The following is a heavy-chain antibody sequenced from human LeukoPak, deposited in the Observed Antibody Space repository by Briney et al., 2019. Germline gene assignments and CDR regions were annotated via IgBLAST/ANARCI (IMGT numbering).Heavy chain of an antibody. CDR3: ARRVFSGWGYYFDY. D-gene: IGHD6-19*01. J-gene: IGHJ4*02. Sequence: ASVKVSCKASGYTFTGYYMHWVRQAPGQGLEWVGGINPKSGGTNYAQKFQGRVTMTSDTSITTVYMELSRLRSGDTAVYYCARRVFSGWGYYFDYWGQGTLVTVSS. CDR1: GYTFTGYY. CDR2: INPKSGGT. V-gene: IGHV1-2*02.